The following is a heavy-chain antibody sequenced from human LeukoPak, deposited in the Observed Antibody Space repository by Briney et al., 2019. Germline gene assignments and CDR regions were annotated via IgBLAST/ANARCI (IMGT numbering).Heavy chain of an antibody. V-gene: IGHV4-34*01. CDR1: GGSFSGYY. D-gene: IGHD6-13*01. J-gene: IGHJ5*02. CDR3: ARSPPRSWYMGNWFDP. CDR2: INHSGST. Sequence: SETLSLTCAVYGGSFSGYYRSWIRQPPGKGLEWIGEINHSGSTNYNPSLKSRVTISVDTSKNQFSLKLSSVTAADTAVYYCARSPPRSWYMGNWFDPWGQGTLVTVSS.